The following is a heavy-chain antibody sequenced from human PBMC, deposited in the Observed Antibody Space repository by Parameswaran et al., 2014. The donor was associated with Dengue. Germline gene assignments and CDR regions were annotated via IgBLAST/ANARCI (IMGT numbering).Heavy chain of an antibody. CDR2: ISSSGSTI. D-gene: IGHD5-12*01. V-gene: IGHV3-48*03. J-gene: IGHJ6*03. CDR3: ARGVDIVATITAGVYYYYYMDV. Sequence: KWIRQPPGKGLEWVSYISSSGSTIYYADSVKGRFTISRDNAKNSLYLQMNSLRAEDTAVYYCARGVDIVATITAGVYYYYYMDVWGKGTTVTGLL.